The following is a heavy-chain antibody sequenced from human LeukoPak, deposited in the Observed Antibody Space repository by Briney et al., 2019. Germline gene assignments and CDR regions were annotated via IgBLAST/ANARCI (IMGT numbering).Heavy chain of an antibody. V-gene: IGHV4-34*01. Sequence: SETLSLTCAVYGGSFSGYYWSWIRQPPGKGLEWIGEINHSGSTNYNPSLKSRVTISVDTSKNQFSLKLSSVAAADTAVYYCARRLASSFDYWGQGTLVTVSS. CDR3: ARRLASSFDY. CDR1: GGSFSGYY. J-gene: IGHJ4*02. CDR2: INHSGST.